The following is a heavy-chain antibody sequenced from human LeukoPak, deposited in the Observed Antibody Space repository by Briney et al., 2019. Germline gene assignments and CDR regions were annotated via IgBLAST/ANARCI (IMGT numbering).Heavy chain of an antibody. D-gene: IGHD3-10*01. J-gene: IGHJ4*02. Sequence: GGSLRLSCAASGFTFSSYWMSWVRQAPGKGLEWVANIKQDGSEKYYVDSVKGRFTISRDNAKNSLYLQMNSLRAEDTAVYYCARMMVYGSGSYNPFDYWGQGTLVTVSS. CDR3: ARMMVYGSGSYNPFDY. CDR2: IKQDGSEK. CDR1: GFTFSSYW. V-gene: IGHV3-7*01.